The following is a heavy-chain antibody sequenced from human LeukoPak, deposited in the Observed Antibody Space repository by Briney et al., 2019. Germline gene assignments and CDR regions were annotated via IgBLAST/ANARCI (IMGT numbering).Heavy chain of an antibody. J-gene: IGHJ5*02. CDR2: IDPSDSYI. Sequence: GESLKISCKGSGYSFTSYWISWVRQMPGKGLEWMGRIDPSDSYINYSPSFQGHVTISADESISTAYLQWSSLKASDTAVYYCARHASVLRYFDWLTNWFDPWGQGTLVTVSS. V-gene: IGHV5-10-1*01. CDR1: GYSFTSYW. CDR3: ARHASVLRYFDWLTNWFDP. D-gene: IGHD3-9*01.